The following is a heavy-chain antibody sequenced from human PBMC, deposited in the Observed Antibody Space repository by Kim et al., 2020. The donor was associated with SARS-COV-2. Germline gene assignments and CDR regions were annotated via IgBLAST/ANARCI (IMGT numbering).Heavy chain of an antibody. CDR1: GGSISSYY. Sequence: SETLSLTCTVSGGSISSYYWSWIRQPPGKGLEWIGYIYYSGSTNYNPSLKSRVTISVDTSKNQFSLKLSSVTAADTAVYYCAREGYSYGIGAFDIWGQGTMVTVSS. CDR3: AREGYSYGIGAFDI. V-gene: IGHV4-59*01. CDR2: IYYSGST. J-gene: IGHJ3*02. D-gene: IGHD5-18*01.